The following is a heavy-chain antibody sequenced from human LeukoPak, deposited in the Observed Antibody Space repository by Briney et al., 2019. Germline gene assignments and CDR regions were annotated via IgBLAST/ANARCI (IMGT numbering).Heavy chain of an antibody. Sequence: AASVKVSCKASGYTFTDYYVHWVRQAPGRGLEWMGWVNPNSGGTKYAQNFQGRVTMTRDTSISTAYMELSRLRSDDTAVYYCARERREFFDYWGQGTLVTVSS. D-gene: IGHD3-10*01. J-gene: IGHJ4*02. CDR2: VNPNSGGT. CDR1: GYTFTDYY. V-gene: IGHV1-2*02. CDR3: ARERREFFDY.